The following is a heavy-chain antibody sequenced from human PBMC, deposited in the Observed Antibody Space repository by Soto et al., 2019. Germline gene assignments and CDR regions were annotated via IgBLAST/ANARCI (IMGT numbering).Heavy chain of an antibody. CDR2: MNPNSGKT. Sequence: QVHLVQSGAEVKKPGASVKVSCKASGYTFTSYDINWVRQATGQGRDWMGWMNPNSGKTGYAQKIQGRVTMTRNTATSTAYMGLSSLRSVDTDGYYCARERSAAGTGWFAPWGQGTLVTVSS. CDR3: ARERSAAGTGWFAP. D-gene: IGHD6-13*01. J-gene: IGHJ5*02. V-gene: IGHV1-8*01. CDR1: GYTFTSYD.